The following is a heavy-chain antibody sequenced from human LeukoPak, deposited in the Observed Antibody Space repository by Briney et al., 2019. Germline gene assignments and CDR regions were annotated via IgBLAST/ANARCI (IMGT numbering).Heavy chain of an antibody. D-gene: IGHD2-2*01. CDR1: GFTFSSYS. V-gene: IGHV3-21*01. CDR2: ISSSSSYI. CDR3: ARDTTLVVPAATLDY. Sequence: GGSLRLSCAASGFTFSSYSMNWGRQAAGKGLEWVSSISSSSSYIYYADSVKGRFTISRDNAKNSLYLQMNSLRAEDTAVYYCARDTTLVVPAATLDYWGQGTLVTVAS. J-gene: IGHJ4*02.